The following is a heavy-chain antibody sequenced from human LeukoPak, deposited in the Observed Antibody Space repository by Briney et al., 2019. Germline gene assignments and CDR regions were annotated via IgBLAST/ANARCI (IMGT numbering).Heavy chain of an antibody. Sequence: SETLSLTCTVSGGSISSSSYYWGWIRQPPGKGLEWIRSIYYSGSTYYNPSLKSRVTISVDTSKNQFSLKLSSVTAADTAVYYCAKREDENDFWSGSQARWFDPWGQGTLVTVSS. CDR1: GGSISSSSYY. V-gene: IGHV4-39*01. D-gene: IGHD3-3*01. J-gene: IGHJ5*02. CDR3: AKREDENDFWSGSQARWFDP. CDR2: IYYSGST.